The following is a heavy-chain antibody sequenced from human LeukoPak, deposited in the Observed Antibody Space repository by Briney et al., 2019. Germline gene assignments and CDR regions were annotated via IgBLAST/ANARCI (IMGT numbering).Heavy chain of an antibody. J-gene: IGHJ6*03. V-gene: IGHV3-74*01. CDR3: AREGPALNYMDV. CDR2: INSNGSSK. CDR1: GFTFSSYW. Sequence: GGSLRLSCAASGFTFSSYWMHWVRQAPGEGLVWVSRINSNGSSKSYADSVKGRFTISRDNAKNTLYLQMNDLRAEDTAVYYCAREGPALNYMDVWGKGTTVTVSS. D-gene: IGHD2-2*01.